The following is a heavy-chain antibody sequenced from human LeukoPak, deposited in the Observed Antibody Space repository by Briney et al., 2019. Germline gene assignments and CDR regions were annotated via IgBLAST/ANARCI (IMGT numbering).Heavy chain of an antibody. Sequence: SETLSLTCAVYGGSLSGSYWSWIRQPPGKGLEWIGEINHSGSTNYNPSLKSRVTISVDTSKNQFSLKLSSVTAADTAVYYCAIPQTYSSLDYWGQGTLVTVSS. J-gene: IGHJ4*02. CDR2: INHSGST. CDR3: AIPQTYSSLDY. D-gene: IGHD6-13*01. CDR1: GGSLSGSY. V-gene: IGHV4-34*01.